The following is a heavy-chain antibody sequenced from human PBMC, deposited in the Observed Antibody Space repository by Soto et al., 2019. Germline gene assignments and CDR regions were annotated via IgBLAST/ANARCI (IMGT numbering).Heavy chain of an antibody. CDR2: ISGSGGST. Sequence: PGGSLRLSCAAPGFTFCSYSMSWVRQVPGKGLEWVSAISGSGGSTYYADSVKGRFTISRDNSKNTLYLQMNSLRAEDTAVYYCAKDYGDYKFDYWGQGTLVTVSS. CDR3: AKDYGDYKFDY. D-gene: IGHD4-17*01. J-gene: IGHJ4*02. CDR1: GFTFCSYS. V-gene: IGHV3-23*01.